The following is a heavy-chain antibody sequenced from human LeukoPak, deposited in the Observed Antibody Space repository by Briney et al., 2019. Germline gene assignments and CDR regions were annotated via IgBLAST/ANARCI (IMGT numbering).Heavy chain of an antibody. Sequence: GASVKVSCKASGYTFTSYYMHWVRQAPGQGLEWMGRINPNSGGTNYAQKFQGRVTMTRDTSISTAYMELSRLRSDDTAVYYCARDTRYDYVWGSSYYFDYWGQGTLVTVSS. CDR2: INPNSGGT. CDR1: GYTFTSYY. J-gene: IGHJ4*02. CDR3: ARDTRYDYVWGSSYYFDY. D-gene: IGHD3-16*01. V-gene: IGHV1-2*06.